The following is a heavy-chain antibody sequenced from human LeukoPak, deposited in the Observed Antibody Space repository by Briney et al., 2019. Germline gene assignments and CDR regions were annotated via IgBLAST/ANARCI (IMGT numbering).Heavy chain of an antibody. D-gene: IGHD2-21*01. Sequence: GGSLRLSCAASGFTFSDHYMDWVRQAPGKGLEWVGRTRNKANSYTTEYAASVKGRFTISRDDSKNSLYLQMNSLRAEDTAVYYCARDGPRLWSRQGGAFDIWGQGTMVTVSS. CDR2: TRNKANSYTT. CDR3: ARDGPRLWSRQGGAFDI. CDR1: GFTFSDHY. V-gene: IGHV3-72*01. J-gene: IGHJ3*02.